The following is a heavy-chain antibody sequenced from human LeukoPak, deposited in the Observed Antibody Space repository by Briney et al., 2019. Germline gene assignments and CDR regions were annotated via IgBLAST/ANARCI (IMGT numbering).Heavy chain of an antibody. J-gene: IGHJ3*02. Sequence: GGSLRLSCAASGFTFSSYAMSWVRQAPGKGLEWVAVTSYDGSNKYYADSVKGRFTISRDNSKNTLYLQMNSLRAEDTAVYYCAREGIVVTAILGAFDIWGQGTMVTVSP. D-gene: IGHD2-21*02. CDR1: GFTFSSYA. CDR3: AREGIVVTAILGAFDI. V-gene: IGHV3-30-3*01. CDR2: TSYDGSNK.